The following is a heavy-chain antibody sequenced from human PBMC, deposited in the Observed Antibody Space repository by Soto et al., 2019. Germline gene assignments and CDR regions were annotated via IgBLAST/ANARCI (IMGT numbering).Heavy chain of an antibody. V-gene: IGHV3-66*01. CDR2: IYSGGST. Sequence: EVQLVESGGGLVQPGGSLRLSCAASGFTVSSNYMSWVRQAPGKGLEWVSVIYSGGSTYYADYVKGGYTISRDSSNNMVYLQMNSLRAEDTAVDYWARVCCRLDWSGPVSWGQGTLVTVSS. J-gene: IGHJ5*02. CDR1: GFTVSSNY. CDR3: ARVCCRLDWSGPVS. D-gene: IGHD3-3*01.